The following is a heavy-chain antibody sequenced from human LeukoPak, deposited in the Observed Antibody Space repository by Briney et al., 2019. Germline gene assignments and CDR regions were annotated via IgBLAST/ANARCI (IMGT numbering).Heavy chain of an antibody. Sequence: GESLKTSCKGSGYSFTSYWIGWVRQMPGKGLEWMGIIYPGDSDTRYSPSFQGQVTISADKSISTAYLQWSSLKASDTAMYYCARQLVRGVTQYYYYYGMDVWGQGTTVTVSS. CDR1: GYSFTSYW. CDR2: IYPGDSDT. V-gene: IGHV5-51*01. D-gene: IGHD3-10*01. CDR3: ARQLVRGVTQYYYYYGMDV. J-gene: IGHJ6*02.